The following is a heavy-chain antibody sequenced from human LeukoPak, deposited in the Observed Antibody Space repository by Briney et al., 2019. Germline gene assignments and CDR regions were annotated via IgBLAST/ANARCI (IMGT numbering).Heavy chain of an antibody. J-gene: IGHJ2*01. D-gene: IGHD4-23*01. CDR3: ARDFGNGGAVNWYFDL. Sequence: GGSLRLSCAASGFTFSAYSINWIRQAPGKGLEWISYISTGSSIIYYADSVKGRFTISRDNAKKSLYLQMNSLRAEDTAVYYCARDFGNGGAVNWYFDLWGRGTLVTVSS. V-gene: IGHV3-48*01. CDR2: ISTGSSII. CDR1: GFTFSAYS.